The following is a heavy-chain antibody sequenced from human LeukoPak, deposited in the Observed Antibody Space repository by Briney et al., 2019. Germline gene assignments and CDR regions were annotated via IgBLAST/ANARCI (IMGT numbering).Heavy chain of an antibody. CDR2: ISGSGGSA. J-gene: IGHJ6*04. Sequence: GGSLRLSCAASGFTFSSYAMSWVRQAPGKGLEWVSAISGSGGSAYYADSVKGRFTISRDNSKNTLYLQMNSLRAEDTAVYYCAKALGPRGVPAAMDVWGKGTTVTVSS. CDR3: AKALGPRGVPAAMDV. CDR1: GFTFSSYA. D-gene: IGHD2-2*01. V-gene: IGHV3-23*01.